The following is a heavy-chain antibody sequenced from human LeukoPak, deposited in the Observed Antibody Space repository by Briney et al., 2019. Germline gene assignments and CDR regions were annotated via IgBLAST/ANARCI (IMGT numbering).Heavy chain of an antibody. J-gene: IGHJ4*02. CDR3: ASLLLFSMSHDY. Sequence: GGSLRLSCAASGFTFSSYSMHWVRQAPGKGLEWVAITSHDGSFKYYRDSVKGRFTISRDNSKNTLYLQMNGLRAGDTAVYYCASLLLFSMSHDYWGQGTLVTVSS. D-gene: IGHD3-10*01. CDR2: TSHDGSFK. CDR1: GFTFSSYS. V-gene: IGHV3-30-3*01.